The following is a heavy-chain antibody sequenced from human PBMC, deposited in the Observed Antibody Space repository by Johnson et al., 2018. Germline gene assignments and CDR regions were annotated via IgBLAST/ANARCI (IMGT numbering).Heavy chain of an antibody. CDR1: GFTFSAYR. V-gene: IGHV3-21*01. J-gene: IGHJ6*03. CDR2: LSTPSHYT. Sequence: EVQLVESGGGLVKPGGSLRLSCAASGFTFSAYRLSWVRQAPGKGMAWVSPLSTPSHYTDYVGSWKGRFTSSRDNPRDSLYLQTDHPRAEDTAVYHCARRNDGYDFGYYLDVWGKGTTVTVSS. CDR3: ARRNDGYDFGYYLDV. D-gene: IGHD5-12*01.